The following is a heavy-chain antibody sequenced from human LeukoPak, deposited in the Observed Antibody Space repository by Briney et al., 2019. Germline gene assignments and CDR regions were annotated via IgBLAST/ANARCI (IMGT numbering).Heavy chain of an antibody. D-gene: IGHD6-19*01. V-gene: IGHV1-46*01. CDR1: GYTFTSYY. J-gene: IGHJ4*02. Sequence: ASVKVSCKASGYTFTSYYMHWVRQAPGQGLEWMGIINPSGGSTSYAQKFQGRVTMTRDTSISTAYMELSSLTSDDTAVYYCASAYSSGWSLDYWGQGTLVTVSS. CDR3: ASAYSSGWSLDY. CDR2: INPSGGST.